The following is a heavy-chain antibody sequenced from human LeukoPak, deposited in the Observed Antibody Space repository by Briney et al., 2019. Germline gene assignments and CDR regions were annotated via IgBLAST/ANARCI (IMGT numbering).Heavy chain of an antibody. CDR2: IDTSGSYI. CDR3: ARGRSITLLRGVAMSDGFDI. Sequence: GGSLRLSCTASGFTFTSYGMNWVRHAPGEGLEWVSFIDTSGSYIYYGDSLKGRVTISRDNAKNSLYLQMNGLRAEDTAVYYCARGRSITLLRGVAMSDGFDIWGQGAMVTVSS. CDR1: GFTFTSYG. J-gene: IGHJ3*02. V-gene: IGHV3-21*01. D-gene: IGHD3-10*01.